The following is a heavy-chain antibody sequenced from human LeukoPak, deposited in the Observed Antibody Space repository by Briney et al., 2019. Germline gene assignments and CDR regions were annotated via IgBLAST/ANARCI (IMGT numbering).Heavy chain of an antibody. D-gene: IGHD3-10*01. CDR2: IYFSGST. Sequence: SETLSLTCTVSGGSISSFYWSWFYWSWIRQPPGKGLEWIGYIYFSGSTNYNPSLKSRVTISVDTSRNQFSLKLTSVTAADTAVYYCVKSNGYGLVDIWGQGTMVTVSS. CDR3: VKSNGYGLVDI. CDR1: GGSISSFY. J-gene: IGHJ3*02. V-gene: IGHV4-59*12.